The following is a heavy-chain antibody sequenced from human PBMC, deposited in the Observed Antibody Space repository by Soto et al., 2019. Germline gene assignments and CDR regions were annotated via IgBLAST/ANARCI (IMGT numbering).Heavy chain of an antibody. CDR2: IYDTGISGYTPST. D-gene: IGHD1-1*01. J-gene: IGHJ6*02. CDR3: ARGDDAFFYYGLDV. Sequence: KTSETLSLTCTVSGGSITSSYWSWIRRPPRKGLEWIAYIYDTGISGYTPSTSYNPSLKSRVTMSVDTSKSQFSLKLTSVTAADTAVYYCARGDDAFFYYGLDVWGQGITVTVSS. V-gene: IGHV4-59*01. CDR1: GGSITSSY.